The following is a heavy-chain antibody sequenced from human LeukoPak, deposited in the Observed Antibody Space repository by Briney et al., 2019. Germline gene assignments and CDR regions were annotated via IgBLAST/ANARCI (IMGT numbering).Heavy chain of an antibody. D-gene: IGHD1-26*01. CDR3: ATVASREVGATFDY. J-gene: IGHJ4*02. CDR2: ADPEDGET. Sequence: ASVKVSCKVSVYTFTDYYMHWVQQAPGEGLEWMGLADPEDGETIYAEKCQGRVTITADTSTDTAYMELSSLRSEDTAVYYCATVASREVGATFDYWGQGTLVTVSS. V-gene: IGHV1-69-2*01. CDR1: VYTFTDYY.